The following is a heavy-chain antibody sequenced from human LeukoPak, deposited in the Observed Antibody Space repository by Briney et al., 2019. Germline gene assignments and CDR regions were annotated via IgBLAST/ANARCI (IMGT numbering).Heavy chain of an antibody. D-gene: IGHD2-2*03. CDR2: FSLDSDNV. J-gene: IGHJ6*02. V-gene: IGHV3-9*01. CDR1: GFTFHEKYA. Sequence: GRSLRLSCEASGFTFHEKYAMHWVRQAPGKGLEWVSGFSLDSDNVGYADSVRGRFTVSRDRAKNSLYLQMNYLRPEDTALYFCTKDMDPGGINVWGQGTTVIVSS. CDR3: TKDMDPGGINV.